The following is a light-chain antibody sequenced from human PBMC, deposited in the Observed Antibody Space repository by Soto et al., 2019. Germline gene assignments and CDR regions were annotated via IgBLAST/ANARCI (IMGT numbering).Light chain of an antibody. CDR3: QRYNTAPRS. V-gene: IGKV1-27*01. CDR1: QGISNS. Sequence: DIQMTQSPSSLSAPVGDRVTITCRASQGISNSLAWYQRKPGKVPELLIYAASTLQSGVPSRFSGSGSGTDFTLTITSLQPEDVATYYCQRYNTAPRSFGPGTKVDIK. CDR2: AAS. J-gene: IGKJ3*01.